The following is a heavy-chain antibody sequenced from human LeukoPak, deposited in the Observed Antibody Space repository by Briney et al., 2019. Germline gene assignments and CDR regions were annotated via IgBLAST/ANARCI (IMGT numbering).Heavy chain of an antibody. CDR2: IHPNIGRT. CDR1: GYTLTGYY. CDR3: ARHRSGYALNWFDP. V-gene: IGHV1-2*02. Sequence: ASVRVSCTASGYTLTGYYMNWVRQAPGQGLEWMGWIHPNIGRTNYAQKFPGRVTMTTATSISAAYMQRSRLRSDDTAVYYCARHRSGYALNWFDPWGQGTLVTVSS. J-gene: IGHJ5*02. D-gene: IGHD5-12*01.